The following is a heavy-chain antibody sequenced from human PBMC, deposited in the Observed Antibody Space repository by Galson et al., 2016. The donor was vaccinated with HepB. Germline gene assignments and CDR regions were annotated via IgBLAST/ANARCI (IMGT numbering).Heavy chain of an antibody. CDR1: GGSFSGYY. CDR3: ARAPRGGYSYGYSYRVDYFDY. J-gene: IGHJ4*02. D-gene: IGHD5-18*01. CDR2: INHSGST. V-gene: IGHV4-34*01. Sequence: ETLSLTCAVYGGSFSGYYWSWIRQPPGKGLEWIGEINHSGSTNYNPSLKSRVTISVDTSKNQFSLKLSSVTAADAAVYYCARAPRGGYSYGYSYRVDYFDYWGQGTLVTVSS.